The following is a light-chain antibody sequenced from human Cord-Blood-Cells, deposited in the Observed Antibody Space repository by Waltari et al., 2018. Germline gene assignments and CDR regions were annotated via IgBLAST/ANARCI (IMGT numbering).Light chain of an antibody. Sequence: DIVMTQTPLSLPVTPGEPASISARPSQSLLDSDDGNTYLDWYLQKPGQSPQLLISTLSYRASGVPDRFSGSGSGTDFTLKISRVEAEDVGVYYCMQRIEFPWTFGQGTKLEIK. CDR2: TLS. CDR3: MQRIEFPWT. CDR1: QSLLDSDDGNTY. V-gene: IGKV2-40*01. J-gene: IGKJ2*01.